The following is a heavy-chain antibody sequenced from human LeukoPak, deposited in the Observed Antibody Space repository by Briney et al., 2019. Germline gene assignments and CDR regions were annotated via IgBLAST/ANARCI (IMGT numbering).Heavy chain of an antibody. CDR2: ISAYNGNT. D-gene: IGHD3-3*01. V-gene: IGHV1-18*01. Sequence: ASVKVSCKASGYTFTSYGISWVRQAPGQGLEWMGWISAYNGNTNYAQKLQGRVTMTTDTSTSTAYMELRSLRSDDTAVYYCATHGSSRSVLEIPDYWGQGTLVTVSS. CDR3: ATHGSSRSVLEIPDY. CDR1: GYTFTSYG. J-gene: IGHJ4*02.